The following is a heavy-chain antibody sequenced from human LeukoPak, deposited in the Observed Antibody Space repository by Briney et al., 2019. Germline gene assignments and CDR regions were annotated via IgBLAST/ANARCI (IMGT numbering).Heavy chain of an antibody. CDR1: GGSISSGNYY. Sequence: PSETLSLTCTVSGGSISSGNYYWNWIRQPAGKGLEWIGRIYTSGNTNYNPSLKSRVTMSVDTSKNQFSLKLSSVTAADTAVYYCARDRYYDFWSGLFDYWGQGTLVTVSS. J-gene: IGHJ4*02. D-gene: IGHD3-3*01. CDR3: ARDRYYDFWSGLFDY. CDR2: IYTSGNT. V-gene: IGHV4-61*02.